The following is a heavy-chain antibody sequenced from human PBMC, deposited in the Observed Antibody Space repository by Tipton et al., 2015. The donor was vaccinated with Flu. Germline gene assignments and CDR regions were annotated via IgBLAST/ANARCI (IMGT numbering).Heavy chain of an antibody. J-gene: IGHJ5*02. CDR1: GYTFTSYG. Sequence: QSGAEVKKPGASVKVSCKASGYTFTSYGISWVRPAPGQGLEWMGWISAYNGNTNYAQKLQGRVTMTTDTSTSTAYMELRSLRSDDTAVYYCARPIRDCYNYGGFDPWGQGTLVTVSS. D-gene: IGHD5-24*01. CDR2: ISAYNGNT. V-gene: IGHV1-18*01. CDR3: ARPIRDCYNYGGFDP.